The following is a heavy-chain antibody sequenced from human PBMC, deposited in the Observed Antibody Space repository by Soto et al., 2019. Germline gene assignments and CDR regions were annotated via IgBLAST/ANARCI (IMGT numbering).Heavy chain of an antibody. CDR1: GFSFGNHA. Sequence: EVQLLESGGGLVQPGGSLRLSCAASGFSFGNHAMTWVRQAPGKGLEWFSAISGNSANTFFADSVKGRFIIFRDNSKSTLYLQMNSLSVEETAIYYCARASTISWGIFDYWGQGALIIVSS. D-gene: IGHD3-16*01. J-gene: IGHJ4*02. V-gene: IGHV3-23*01. CDR2: ISGNSANT. CDR3: ARASTISWGIFDY.